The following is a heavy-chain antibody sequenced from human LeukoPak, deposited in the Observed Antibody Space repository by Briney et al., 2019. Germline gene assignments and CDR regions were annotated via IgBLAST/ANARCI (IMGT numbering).Heavy chain of an antibody. CDR1: GYTFTGYY. D-gene: IGHD3-3*01. V-gene: IGHV1-2*06. CDR3: ARVGITTFGVAPYNWFDP. Sequence: ASVKVSCKASGYTFTGYYMHWVRQAPGQGLEWMGRINPNSGGTNYAQKFQGRVTMTRDTSISTAYMELSRLRSDDTAVYYCARVGITTFGVAPYNWFDPWGQGTLVTVSS. J-gene: IGHJ5*02. CDR2: INPNSGGT.